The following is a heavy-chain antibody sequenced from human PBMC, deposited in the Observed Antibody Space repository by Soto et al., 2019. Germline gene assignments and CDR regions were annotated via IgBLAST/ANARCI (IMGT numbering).Heavy chain of an antibody. V-gene: IGHV3-11*06. CDR2: ISSSSSYT. CDR3: SREPSYYYGSGSSYWFDP. D-gene: IGHD3-10*01. J-gene: IGHJ5*02. CDR1: GFTFIDYY. Sequence: GGSVRITGVASGFTFIDYYMSWIRPAPGKGLEWVSYISSSSSYTNYADSVKGRFTISRDNAKNSLYLQMSSLRAEDTAVYYCSREPSYYYGSGSSYWFDPWGQGSLIAVSA.